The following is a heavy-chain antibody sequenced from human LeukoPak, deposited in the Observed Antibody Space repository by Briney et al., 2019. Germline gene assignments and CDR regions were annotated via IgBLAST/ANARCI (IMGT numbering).Heavy chain of an antibody. CDR2: ISAYNGNT. CDR3: ERDRDWGYSYGLTPGY. CDR1: GYTFTSYG. J-gene: IGHJ4*02. D-gene: IGHD5-18*01. V-gene: IGHV1-18*01. Sequence: ASVKVSCKASGYTFTSYGISWVRQAPGQGLEWMGWISAYNGNTNYAQKLQGRVTMTTDTSTSTAYMELRSLRSDDTAVYYCERDRDWGYSYGLTPGYWGQGTLVTVSS.